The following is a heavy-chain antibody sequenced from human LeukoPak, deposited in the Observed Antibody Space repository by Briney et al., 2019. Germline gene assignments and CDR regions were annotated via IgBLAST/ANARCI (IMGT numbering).Heavy chain of an antibody. CDR3: VSFYETY. CDR1: GNYW. Sequence: GGSLRLSCAASGNYWMHWVRQAPGKGLVWVSHINSDGSWTSYADSVKGRFTISKDNAKNTVYLQMNSLRAEDTAVYYCVSFYETYWGRGTLVTASS. V-gene: IGHV3-74*01. D-gene: IGHD2/OR15-2a*01. CDR2: INSDGSWT. J-gene: IGHJ4*02.